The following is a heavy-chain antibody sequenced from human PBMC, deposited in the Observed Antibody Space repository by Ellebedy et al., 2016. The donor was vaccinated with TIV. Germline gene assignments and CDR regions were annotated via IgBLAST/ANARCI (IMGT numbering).Heavy chain of an antibody. V-gene: IGHV1-24*01. Sequence: ASVKVSXXVSGYTLTELSTHWVRQAPGKGLEWMGGFDPEDGETIYAQKFQGRVTMTEDTSTDTAYMELSSLRSEDTAVYYCATAATPNFGLAAWGQGTLVTVSS. J-gene: IGHJ5*02. CDR1: GYTLTELS. CDR3: ATAATPNFGLAA. CDR2: FDPEDGET. D-gene: IGHD3-3*01.